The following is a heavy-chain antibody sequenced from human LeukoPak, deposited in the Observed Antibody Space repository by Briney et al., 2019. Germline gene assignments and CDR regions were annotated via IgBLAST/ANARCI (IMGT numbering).Heavy chain of an antibody. CDR2: IKQDGSEK. CDR3: ARDPIYCSGGSCYFTYFDY. CDR1: GFTFSSYW. Sequence: GGSLRLSCAASGFTFSSYWMSWVRQAPGKGLEWVANIKQDGSEKYYVDSVKGRFTISRDNAKNSLYLQMNSLRAEDTAVYYCARDPIYCSGGSCYFTYFDYWGQGTLVTVSS. J-gene: IGHJ4*02. V-gene: IGHV3-7*03. D-gene: IGHD2-15*01.